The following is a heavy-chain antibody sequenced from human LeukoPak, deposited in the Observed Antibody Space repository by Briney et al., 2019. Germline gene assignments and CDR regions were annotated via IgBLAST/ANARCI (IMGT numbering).Heavy chain of an antibody. CDR3: ARVDTAMVIDY. CDR1: GGTFNNYA. CDR2: IIPILGIA. Sequence: SVKVSCKASGGTFNNYAISWVRQAPGQGLEWMGRIIPILGIANYAQKFQGRVTITADKSTSTAYMELSSLRSEDTAVYYCARVDTAMVIDYWGQGTLVTVSS. D-gene: IGHD5-18*01. J-gene: IGHJ4*02. V-gene: IGHV1-69*04.